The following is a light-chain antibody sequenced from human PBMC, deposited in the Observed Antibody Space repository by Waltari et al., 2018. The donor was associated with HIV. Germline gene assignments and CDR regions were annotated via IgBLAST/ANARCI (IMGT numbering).Light chain of an antibody. Sequence: QSVLTQPPSVSGAPRQRVSISCTGSTSNTGAGYDVHWYHQVPGTAPKLRIFGNPNRHAGVPDRISGSKSGTSASLAISGHGVEDEAYYDCQSYDSSLSGSWVFGGGTKLTVL. CDR1: TSNTGAGYD. CDR2: GNP. CDR3: QSYDSSLSGSWV. V-gene: IGLV1-40*01. J-gene: IGLJ3*02.